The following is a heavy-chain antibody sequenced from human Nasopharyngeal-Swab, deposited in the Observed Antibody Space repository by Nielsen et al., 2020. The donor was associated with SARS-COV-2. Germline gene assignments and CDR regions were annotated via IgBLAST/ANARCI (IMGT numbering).Heavy chain of an antibody. J-gene: IGHJ5*02. CDR3: ARDLRLAVAGTDWFDP. D-gene: IGHD6-13*01. CDR2: MKEDGSEK. V-gene: IGHV3-7*01. CDR1: GFTFSIYW. Sequence: GGSLRLSCAASGFTFSIYWMTWVRQAPGKGLEWVANMKEDGSEKYYVDSVKGRFTISRDNANNSLYLQMNSLRVEDTAVYYCARDLRLAVAGTDWFDPWGQGTLVTVSS.